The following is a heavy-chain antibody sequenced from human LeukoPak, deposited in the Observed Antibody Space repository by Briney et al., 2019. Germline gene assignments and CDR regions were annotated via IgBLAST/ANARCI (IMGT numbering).Heavy chain of an antibody. J-gene: IGHJ4*02. CDR1: GGSISGYY. Sequence: SETLSLTCTVSGGSISGYYWSWIRQPPGKGLEWIGYIYYSGSTNYNPSLKSRVIISVDMSKNQFSLKLSSVTAADTAVYYCARGLSCFDHWGQGTLVTVSS. CDR2: IYYSGST. V-gene: IGHV4-59*01. CDR3: ARGLSCFDH. D-gene: IGHD1-26*01.